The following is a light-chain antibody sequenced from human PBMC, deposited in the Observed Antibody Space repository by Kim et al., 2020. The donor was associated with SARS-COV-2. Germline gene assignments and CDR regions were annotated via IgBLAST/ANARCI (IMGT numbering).Light chain of an antibody. CDR3: QSYDSKLSPKV. CDR1: NSNIGAGFD. V-gene: IGLV1-40*01. CDR2: GDT. Sequence: QSITISCTGSNSNIGAGFDVHWYHQVPGAAPKLIIYGDTNRPSGVPDRFSGSKSGISASLAITGLQAEDEGDYYCQSYDSKLSPKVFGGGTQLTVL. J-gene: IGLJ2*01.